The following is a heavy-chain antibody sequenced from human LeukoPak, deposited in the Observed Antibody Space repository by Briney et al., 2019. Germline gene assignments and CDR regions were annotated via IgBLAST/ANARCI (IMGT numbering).Heavy chain of an antibody. D-gene: IGHD5-24*01. CDR3: ARERDGRFFDY. Sequence: GGSLRLSCAVSGLIFRSYWMSWVRQAPGKGLEWVANINQDGSEKYFVDSVKGRFTISRDNANTSLHLQMNTLRAEDTAVYYCARERDGRFFDYWGQGTLVTVSS. J-gene: IGHJ4*02. CDR2: INQDGSEK. CDR1: GLIFRSYW. V-gene: IGHV3-7*01.